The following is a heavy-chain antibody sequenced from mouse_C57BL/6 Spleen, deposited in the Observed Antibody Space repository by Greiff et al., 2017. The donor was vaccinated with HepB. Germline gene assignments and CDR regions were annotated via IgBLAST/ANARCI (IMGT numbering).Heavy chain of an antibody. CDR3: ARNPGFDV. J-gene: IGHJ1*03. Sequence: VQLQQPGAELVMPGASVKLSCKASGYTFTSYWMHWVKQRPGQGLEWIGEIDPSDSYTNYNQKFKGKSTLTVDKSSSTAYMQLSSLTSEDSAVYYCARNPGFDVWGTGTTVTVSS. CDR2: IDPSDSYT. CDR1: GYTFTSYW. V-gene: IGHV1-69*01.